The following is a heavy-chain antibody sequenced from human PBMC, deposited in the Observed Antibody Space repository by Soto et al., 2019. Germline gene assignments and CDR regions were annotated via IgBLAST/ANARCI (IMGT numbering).Heavy chain of an antibody. D-gene: IGHD3-3*01. CDR3: ARERITILGVAKNSYFDY. V-gene: IGHV1-69*13. CDR1: GGTFSSYA. CDR2: IIPIFGTA. J-gene: IGHJ4*02. Sequence: SVKVSCKASGGTFSSYAISWVRQAPGQGLEWMGGIIPIFGTANYAQKFQGRVTITADESTSTAYMELSSLRSEDTAVYYCARERITILGVAKNSYFDYWGQGTLVTVSS.